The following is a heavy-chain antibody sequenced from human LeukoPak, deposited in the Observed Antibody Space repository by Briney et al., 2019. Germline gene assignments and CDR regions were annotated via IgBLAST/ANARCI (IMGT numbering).Heavy chain of an antibody. D-gene: IGHD3-22*01. Sequence: SETLSLNCAVSGYSISSGYYWGWIRQPPGKGLEWIGSIYHSGSTYYNPSLKSRVTISVDTSKNQFSLKLSSVTAADTAVYYCARLDSSGYDAFDIWGQGTMVTVSS. J-gene: IGHJ3*02. CDR2: IYHSGST. V-gene: IGHV4-38-2*01. CDR3: ARLDSSGYDAFDI. CDR1: GYSISSGYY.